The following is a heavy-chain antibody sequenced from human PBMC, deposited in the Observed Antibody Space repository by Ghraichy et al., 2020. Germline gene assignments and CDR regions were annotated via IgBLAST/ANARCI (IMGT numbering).Heavy chain of an antibody. V-gene: IGHV3-30*02. CDR2: IRYDGSNK. CDR3: AKVPDYYGSGSYEGPFDY. D-gene: IGHD3-10*01. CDR1: GFTFSSYG. J-gene: IGHJ4*02. Sequence: GGSLRLSCAASGFTFSSYGMHWVRQAPGKGLEWVGFIRYDGSNKYYADSVKGRFTISRDNSKNTLYLQMNSLRAEDTAVYYCAKVPDYYGSGSYEGPFDYWGQGTLVTVSS.